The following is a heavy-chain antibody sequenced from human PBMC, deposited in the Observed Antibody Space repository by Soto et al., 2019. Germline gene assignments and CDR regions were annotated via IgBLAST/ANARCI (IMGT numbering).Heavy chain of an antibody. CDR3: AHPRGYGVFDAYDI. CDR1: EFTFSTYA. Sequence: PGGSLRLSCAASEFTFSTYAMSWVRQAPGKGLEWVSAISGSGDSTYSADSVRGRFTISRDNSINKLYLQMNNLRNEDTAVYYCAHPRGYGVFDAYDIWGQGTMVTVSS. J-gene: IGHJ3*02. V-gene: IGHV3-23*01. D-gene: IGHD4-17*01. CDR2: ISGSGDST.